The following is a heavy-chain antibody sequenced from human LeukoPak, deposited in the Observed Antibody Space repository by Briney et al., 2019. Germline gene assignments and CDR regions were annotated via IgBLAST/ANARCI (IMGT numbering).Heavy chain of an antibody. CDR1: GHPLRNYA. CDR3: AKELEITRAADAFDI. D-gene: IGHD3-3*01. Sequence: GGSLRLSCATSGHPLRNYATACVRQAPGKGLEWVSIIIASGVTTYYAASVKGRFTTSRDNSKNTLYLQKSSLRAEDTAVYYCAKELEITRAADAFDIWGQGTMVTVSS. V-gene: IGHV3-23*01. J-gene: IGHJ3*02. CDR2: IIASGVTT.